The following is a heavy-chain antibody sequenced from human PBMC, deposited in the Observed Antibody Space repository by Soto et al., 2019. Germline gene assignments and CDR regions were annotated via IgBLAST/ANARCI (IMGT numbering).Heavy chain of an antibody. Sequence: QVKLVEFGGAVVQSGRSLRLSCTASSFRFSAYGMHWVRQAPGKGLEWVALISDDGKTQFFTESVEGRFTISRDNSRNSLCLQRNRMRPEDTAVYYCVKGGYKTGWPPFDHWGHGTRVTVST. V-gene: IGHV3-30*18. D-gene: IGHD6-25*01. CDR1: SFRFSAYG. CDR3: VKGGYKTGWPPFDH. CDR2: ISDDGKTQ. J-gene: IGHJ4*01.